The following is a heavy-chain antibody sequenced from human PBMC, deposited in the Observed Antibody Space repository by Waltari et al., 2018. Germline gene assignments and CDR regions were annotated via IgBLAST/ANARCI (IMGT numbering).Heavy chain of an antibody. CDR2: VSHSGST. V-gene: IGHV4-38-2*01. CDR1: GGSLRGGYY. Sequence: QLQLQQSGPGQVKPSETLSLTCAVSGGSLRGGYYWGWIRQPLGKGLEWIGSVSHSGSTYYNPSLKSRVTISIHMSKHQFSLELRSVTAADTAVYFCASDLGGTAVATDAFDIWGQGTMVIVSS. CDR3: ASDLGGTAVATDAFDI. J-gene: IGHJ3*02. D-gene: IGHD6-19*01.